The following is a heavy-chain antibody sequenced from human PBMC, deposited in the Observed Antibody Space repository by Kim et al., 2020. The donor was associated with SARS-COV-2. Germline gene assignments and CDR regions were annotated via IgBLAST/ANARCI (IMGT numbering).Heavy chain of an antibody. Sequence: GESLKISCKGSGYSFTSYWIGWVRQMPGKGLEWMGIIYPGDSDTRYSPSFQGQVTISADKSISTAYLQWSSLKASDTAMYYCARLSTPWGLVRGVILNRPFDYWGQGTLVTVSS. CDR2: IYPGDSDT. J-gene: IGHJ4*02. CDR3: ARLSTPWGLVRGVILNRPFDY. V-gene: IGHV5-51*01. D-gene: IGHD3-10*01. CDR1: GYSFTSYW.